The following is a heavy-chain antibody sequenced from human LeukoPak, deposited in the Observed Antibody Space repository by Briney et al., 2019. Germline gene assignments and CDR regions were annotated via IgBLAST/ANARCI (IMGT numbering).Heavy chain of an antibody. J-gene: IGHJ4*02. CDR2: IKSDGSST. Sequence: PGGSLRLSCAASGFTFSNYWMHWVRQAPGKGLVWVSRIKSDGSSTSYAGSVKGRFTISRDNAKNTLYLQMNSLRAEDTAVYYCAIFKDYGPGRGQGTLVTVSS. CDR1: GFTFSNYW. D-gene: IGHD3-10*01. CDR3: AIFKDYGPG. V-gene: IGHV3-74*01.